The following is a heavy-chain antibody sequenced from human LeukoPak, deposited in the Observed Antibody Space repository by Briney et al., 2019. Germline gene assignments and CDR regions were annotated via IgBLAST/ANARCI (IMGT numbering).Heavy chain of an antibody. J-gene: IGHJ4*02. V-gene: IGHV1-18*01. CDR2: ISAYNFKT. CDR1: GYTFTSYG. Sequence: GASVKVSCKASGYTFTSYGITWVRQAPGPGLELMGWISAYNFKTGYAQKLQGRVTITTDTSTSTVYMELSILRSEDTAVYYCARGWSSDRAYYDYWGQGTLVAVSS. CDR3: ARGWSSDRAYYDY.